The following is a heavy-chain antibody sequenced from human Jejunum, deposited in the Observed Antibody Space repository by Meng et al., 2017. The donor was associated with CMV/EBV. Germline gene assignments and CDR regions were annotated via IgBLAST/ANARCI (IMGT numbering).Heavy chain of an antibody. J-gene: IGHJ6*02. V-gene: IGHV3-74*01. CDR1: SRYW. CDR3: ARDLEVPVATAYYSYGMDV. D-gene: IGHD2-2*01. Sequence: SRYWMHWVSQAPGKGLVWVARINSDGTKINYADSVKGRFTISRGNAKNTLYLQMNSLRVEDTAVYYCARDLEVPVATAYYSYGMDVWGQGTTVTVSS. CDR2: INSDGTKI.